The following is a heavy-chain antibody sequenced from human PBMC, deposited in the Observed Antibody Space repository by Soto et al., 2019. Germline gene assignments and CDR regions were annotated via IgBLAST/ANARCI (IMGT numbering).Heavy chain of an antibody. V-gene: IGHV1-18*01. CDR1: GYTFTSYG. Sequence: ASVKVSCKASGYTFTSYGISWVRQAPGQGLEWMGWISAYNGNTNYAQKLQGRVTMTTDTSTSTAYMELRSLRSDDTAVYYCARDLRYHFEWLLDGYAPWSQGTLVTVS. D-gene: IGHD3-3*01. CDR3: ARDLRYHFEWLLDGYAP. J-gene: IGHJ5*02. CDR2: ISAYNGNT.